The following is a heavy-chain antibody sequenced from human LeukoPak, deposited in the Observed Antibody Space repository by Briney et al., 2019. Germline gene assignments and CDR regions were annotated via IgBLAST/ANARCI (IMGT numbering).Heavy chain of an antibody. CDR2: INHSGST. D-gene: IGHD6-13*01. V-gene: IGHV4-34*01. CDR3: ARRGSSSWYPTYFDY. Sequence: SETLSLTCAVYGGSFSGYYWSWIRQPPGKGLEWIGEINHSGSTNYNPSLKSRVTISVDTSKNQFSLKLNSVTAADTAVYYCARRGSSSWYPTYFDYWGQGTLVTVSS. J-gene: IGHJ4*02. CDR1: GGSFSGYY.